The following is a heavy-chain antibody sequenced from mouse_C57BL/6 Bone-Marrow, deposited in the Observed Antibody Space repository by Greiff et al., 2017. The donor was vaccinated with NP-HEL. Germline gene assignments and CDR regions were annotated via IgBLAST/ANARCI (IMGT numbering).Heavy chain of an antibody. CDR1: GFTFSSYA. D-gene: IGHD2-3*01. J-gene: IGHJ4*01. CDR2: ISDGGSYT. Sequence: EVKVVESGGGLVKPGGSLKLSCAASGFTFSSYAMSWVRQTPEKRLEWVATISDGGSYTYYPDNVKGRFTISRDNAKNNLYLQMSHLKSEDTAMYYCARRYEYYYAMDYWGQGTSVTVSS. V-gene: IGHV5-4*03. CDR3: ARRYEYYYAMDY.